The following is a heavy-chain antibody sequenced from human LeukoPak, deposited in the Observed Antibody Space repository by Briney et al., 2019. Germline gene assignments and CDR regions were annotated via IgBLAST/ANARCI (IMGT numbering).Heavy chain of an antibody. J-gene: IGHJ3*02. D-gene: IGHD3-22*01. CDR2: ISSSSGYI. CDR1: GFTFSSYN. V-gene: IGHV3-21*04. CDR3: VKGYDSSGYLIADAFDI. Sequence: GGSLRLSCAASGFTFSSYNMNWVRQAPGKGLEWVSSISSSSGYIYYADSLKGRFTTSRDNAKSSLYLQMNSLRAEDMALYYCVKGYDSSGYLIADAFDILGQGTMVTVPS.